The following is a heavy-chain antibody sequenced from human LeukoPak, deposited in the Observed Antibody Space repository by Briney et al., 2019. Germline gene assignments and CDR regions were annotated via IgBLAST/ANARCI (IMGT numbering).Heavy chain of an antibody. CDR3: AKEANIVVVPAARYYYGMDV. V-gene: IGHV3-30*18. CDR1: GFTFSSYG. D-gene: IGHD2-2*01. Sequence: PGGSLRLSCAASGFTFSSYGMHWVCQAPGKGLEWVAVISYDGSNKYYADSVKGRFTISRDNSKNTLYLQMNSLRAEDTAVYYCAKEANIVVVPAARYYYGMDVWGKGTTVTVSS. CDR2: ISYDGSNK. J-gene: IGHJ6*04.